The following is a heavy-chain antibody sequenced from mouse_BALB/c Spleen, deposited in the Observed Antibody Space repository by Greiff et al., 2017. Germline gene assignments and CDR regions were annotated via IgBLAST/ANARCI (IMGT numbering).Heavy chain of an antibody. J-gene: IGHJ3*01. CDR2: INPYNDGT. V-gene: IGHV1-14*01. CDR1: GYKFNSYV. Sequence: EVQLHQSGPELVKPGASVKMSCKASGYKFNSYVMHWVKQKPGQGLEWIGYINPYNDGTKYNEKFKGKATLTSDKSSSTAYMELSSLTSEDSAVYYCARFTVVTFAYWGEGTLVTVSA. D-gene: IGHD1-1*01. CDR3: ARFTVVTFAY.